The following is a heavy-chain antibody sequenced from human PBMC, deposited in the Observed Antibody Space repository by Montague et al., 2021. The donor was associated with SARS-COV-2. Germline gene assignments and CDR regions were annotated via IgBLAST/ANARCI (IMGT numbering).Heavy chain of an antibody. CDR3: AREYSAPRWFGEYNRYGMDV. V-gene: IGHV3-33*08. CDR2: IWYDGSNQ. Sequence: SLRLSFAASGFTLSSYDMHWVRQAPGKGLEWVAVIWYDGSNQYYGDSVKGRFTISRDNSKNTLYLQMNSLRAEDTAVYYCAREYSAPRWFGEYNRYGMDVWGQGTTVTVSS. J-gene: IGHJ6*02. CDR1: GFTLSSYD. D-gene: IGHD3-10*01.